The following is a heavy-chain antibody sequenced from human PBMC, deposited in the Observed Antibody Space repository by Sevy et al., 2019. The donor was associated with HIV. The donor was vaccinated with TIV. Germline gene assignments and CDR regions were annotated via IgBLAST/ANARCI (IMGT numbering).Heavy chain of an antibody. J-gene: IGHJ3*02. D-gene: IGHD2-21*01. CDR3: AKTVERSYADGAFDI. Sequence: GGSLRLACAASGFTFSSYAMSWVRRAPGKGLEWVSALSGSGGSTDYADSVKGRFTISRDNSKNTLYLQMNSLRAEDTAVYYCAKTVERSYADGAFDIWVQGTMVTVSS. V-gene: IGHV3-23*01. CDR1: GFTFSSYA. CDR2: LSGSGGST.